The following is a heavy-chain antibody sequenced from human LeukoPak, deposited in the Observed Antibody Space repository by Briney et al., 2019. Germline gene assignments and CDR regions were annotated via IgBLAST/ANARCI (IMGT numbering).Heavy chain of an antibody. Sequence: SETLSLTCTVSGGSISSGGYYWSWIRQHPGKGLEWIGYIYHSGSTHYNPSLKSRVTISADTSKNQFSLNLSSVTAADTAVYYCARAAMTTGRWYFDLWGRGTLVTVSS. CDR2: IYHSGST. CDR1: GGSISSGGYY. J-gene: IGHJ2*01. V-gene: IGHV4-31*03. D-gene: IGHD7-27*01. CDR3: ARAAMTTGRWYFDL.